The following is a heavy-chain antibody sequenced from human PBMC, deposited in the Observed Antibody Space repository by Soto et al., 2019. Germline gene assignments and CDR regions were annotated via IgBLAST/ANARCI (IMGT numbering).Heavy chain of an antibody. J-gene: IGHJ5*02. D-gene: IGHD3-10*01. CDR3: AAERGYL. CDR1: GFTFTSSA. V-gene: IGHV1-58*01. CDR2: IVVGNGDT. Sequence: QMQLVQSGPEVKKPGTSVKVSCKASGFTFTSSAVQWVRQARGQGLEWMGWIVVGNGDTKYAQKFQQRVTFTRDISTSTAYMEVSSLRSEDTAVYSRAAERGYLWGQGTLVTVSS.